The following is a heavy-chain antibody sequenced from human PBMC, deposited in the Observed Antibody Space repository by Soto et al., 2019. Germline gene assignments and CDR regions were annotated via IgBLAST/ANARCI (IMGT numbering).Heavy chain of an antibody. V-gene: IGHV3-23*01. J-gene: IGHJ4*02. CDR1: GFTFSSYA. CDR2: IGGSGGGT. D-gene: IGHD1-7*01. Sequence: GGSLRLSCAASGFTFSSYAMSWVRQAPGKGLEWVSVIGGSGGGTYYADSVKGRFTISRDNSKNTLYLQMNSLRAEDTAVYYCAKGTANWNFGYFDYWGQGTLVTVSS. CDR3: AKGTANWNFGYFDY.